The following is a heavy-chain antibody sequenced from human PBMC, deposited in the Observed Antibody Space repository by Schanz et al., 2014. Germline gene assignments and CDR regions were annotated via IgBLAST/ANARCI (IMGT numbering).Heavy chain of an antibody. J-gene: IGHJ6*02. D-gene: IGHD3-10*01. CDR1: GFNFSDYA. CDR2: ISGGGGTT. CDR3: AKDGPGGSGSYSADGGMDV. V-gene: IGHV3-23*01. Sequence: EVHLLESGGGLVPPGGSLRLSCAASGFNFSDYAMCWVRQAPGKGLEWVSAISGGGGTTYYTDSVKGRFTISRDNSKSTLYRQMNSLRAEDTAVYYCAKDGPGGSGSYSADGGMDVWGQGTTVTVSS.